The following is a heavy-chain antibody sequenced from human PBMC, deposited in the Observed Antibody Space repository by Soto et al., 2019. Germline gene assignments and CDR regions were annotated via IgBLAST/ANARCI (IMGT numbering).Heavy chain of an antibody. D-gene: IGHD3-22*01. CDR3: GRDVGNYSDSSPTGQFDF. V-gene: IGHV4-4*02. CDR1: GVSISTSNW. J-gene: IGHJ4*02. Sequence: SETLSLTCAVSGVSISTSNWWSWVRQSPGKGLEWIGEIHHSGTTNYNPSLKNRVTISVDNSKNQFSLKMNSVTAADTALYYCGRDVGNYSDSSPTGQFDFWGQGTLVTVSS. CDR2: IHHSGTT.